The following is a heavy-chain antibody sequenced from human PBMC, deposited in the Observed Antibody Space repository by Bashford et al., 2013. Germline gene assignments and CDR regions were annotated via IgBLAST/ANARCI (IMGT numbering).Heavy chain of an antibody. CDR3: ASSTYYDILTGYYSPPIRYFDL. CDR2: IKQDGSEK. Sequence: VRQAPGKGLEWVANIKQDGSEKYYVDSVKGRFTISRDNAKNSLYLQMNSLRAEDTAVYYCASSTYYDILTGYYSPPIRYFDLWGRGTLVTVSS. V-gene: IGHV3-7*01. J-gene: IGHJ2*01. D-gene: IGHD3-9*01.